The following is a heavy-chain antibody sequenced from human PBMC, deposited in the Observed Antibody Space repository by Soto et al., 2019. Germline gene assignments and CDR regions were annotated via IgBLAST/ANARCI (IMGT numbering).Heavy chain of an antibody. CDR1: GYTFTGYY. D-gene: IGHD6-13*01. J-gene: IGHJ5*02. CDR2: INPNSGGT. Sequence: ASVKVSCKASGYTFTGYYMRWVRQAPGQGLEWMGWINPNSGGTNYAQKFQGRVTMTRDTSISTAYMELSRLRSDDTAVYYCARSAAAGTYHPSNWFDPWGQGTLVTVSS. CDR3: ARSAAAGTYHPSNWFDP. V-gene: IGHV1-2*02.